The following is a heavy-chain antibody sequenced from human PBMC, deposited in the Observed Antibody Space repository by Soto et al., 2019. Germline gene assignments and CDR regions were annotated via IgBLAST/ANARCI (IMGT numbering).Heavy chain of an antibody. V-gene: IGHV4-59*01. CDR3: ARARVTRTNWFDP. Sequence: SSETLSLTCSVSGATISNYYWSWIRQPPGKGLELIGYMYYGGRTNYNPSLQSRVTMSVDTSKSQFSLKLTSVTAADTAVYYCARARVTRTNWFDPWGQGTLVTVSS. D-gene: IGHD4-17*01. J-gene: IGHJ5*02. CDR1: GATISNYY. CDR2: MYYGGRT.